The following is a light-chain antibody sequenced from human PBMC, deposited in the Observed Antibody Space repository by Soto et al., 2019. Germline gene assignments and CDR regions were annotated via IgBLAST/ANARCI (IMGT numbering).Light chain of an antibody. Sequence: ETVLTQSPGTLSLSPGERATLSCRASQSVTSSYLAWYQQKPGQAPRLLIYGASSRATGIPDRFSGSGSGTDFTHTISRLEPEDFAVYYCQQFGSSRVTFGPGTKVDIK. CDR2: GAS. J-gene: IGKJ3*01. V-gene: IGKV3-20*01. CDR1: QSVTSSY. CDR3: QQFGSSRVT.